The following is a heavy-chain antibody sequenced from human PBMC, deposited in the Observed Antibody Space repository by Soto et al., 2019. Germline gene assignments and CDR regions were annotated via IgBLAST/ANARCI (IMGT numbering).Heavy chain of an antibody. CDR1: GFTFSSYG. J-gene: IGHJ4*02. Sequence: GGSLRLSCAASGFTFSSYGMHWVRQASGKGLEWVAVISYDGSNKYYADSVKGRFTISRDNSKNTLYLQMNSLRAEDTAVYYCAKENLGYCSSTSCFEKGHFDYWGQGTLVTVSS. D-gene: IGHD2-2*01. CDR3: AKENLGYCSSTSCFEKGHFDY. V-gene: IGHV3-30*18. CDR2: ISYDGSNK.